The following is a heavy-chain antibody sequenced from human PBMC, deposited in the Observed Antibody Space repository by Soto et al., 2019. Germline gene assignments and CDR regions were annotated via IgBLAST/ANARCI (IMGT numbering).Heavy chain of an antibody. J-gene: IGHJ4*02. CDR3: ARVFKWLRFGFDY. CDR2: INHSGST. Sequence: SETLSLTCAVYGGSFSGYYWSWIRQPPGKGLEWIGEINHSGSTNYNPSLKSRVTISVDTSKNQFSLKLSSVTAADTAVYYCARVFKWLRFGFDYWGQGTLVTVSS. V-gene: IGHV4-34*01. D-gene: IGHD5-12*01. CDR1: GGSFSGYY.